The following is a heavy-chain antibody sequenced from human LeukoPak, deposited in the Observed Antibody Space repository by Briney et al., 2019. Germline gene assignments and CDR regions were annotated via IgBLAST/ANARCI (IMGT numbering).Heavy chain of an antibody. V-gene: IGHV3-33*01. CDR2: IAYDGSRA. CDR3: TRYNNDHFDY. CDR1: GFTFGGYG. D-gene: IGHD1-14*01. Sequence: GGSLRLSCAGSGFTFGGYGMHWFRQTPGKGLEWVAVIAYDGSRAFHADSVKGRFTISRDNSKNTMPVQMDDLRAEDTAVYYCTRYNNDHFDYWGQGTLVTVSS. J-gene: IGHJ4*02.